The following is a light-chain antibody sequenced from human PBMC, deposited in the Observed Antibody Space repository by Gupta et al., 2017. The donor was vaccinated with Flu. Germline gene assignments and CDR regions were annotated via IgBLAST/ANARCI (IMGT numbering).Light chain of an antibody. CDR2: DVS. V-gene: IGLV2-11*01. Sequence: QSALTQPRSVSGSPGQSVAISCTGTSSDIGGYNYVSWYQQHPGKAPKVMIYDVSKRPSGVPDRFSCSKSGNTASLTISGLQAEDEADYYCCSYAGTYTWMFGGGTKLTVL. J-gene: IGLJ3*02. CDR3: CSYAGTYTWM. CDR1: SSDIGGYNY.